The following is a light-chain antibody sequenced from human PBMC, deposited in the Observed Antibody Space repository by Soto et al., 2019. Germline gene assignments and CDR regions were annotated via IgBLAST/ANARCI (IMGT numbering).Light chain of an antibody. V-gene: IGKV3-15*01. CDR3: QQYNDWPPIT. CDR2: YAS. CDR1: QSVSNN. Sequence: EVMMTQSPATLSVSPGDTATLSCRASQSVSNNLAWYQQKPGQAPRLLIYYASTRATGVPARFSGSGSGTEFTLSISSLRSEDFALYYCQQYNDWPPITFGQGTRLEIK. J-gene: IGKJ5*01.